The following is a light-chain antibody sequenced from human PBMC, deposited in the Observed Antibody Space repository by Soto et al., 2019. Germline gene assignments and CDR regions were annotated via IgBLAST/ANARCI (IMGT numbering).Light chain of an antibody. Sequence: QSVLTQPPSVSAAPGQKVTISCSGSSSKIGNNYVSWYQQLPGTAPKLLIYENNKRPSGIPDRFSGSKSGTSATLGITGLQTGDEADYYCGTWDSSLSAEVFGTGTKLTVL. CDR1: SSKIGNNY. J-gene: IGLJ1*01. CDR3: GTWDSSLSAEV. CDR2: ENN. V-gene: IGLV1-51*02.